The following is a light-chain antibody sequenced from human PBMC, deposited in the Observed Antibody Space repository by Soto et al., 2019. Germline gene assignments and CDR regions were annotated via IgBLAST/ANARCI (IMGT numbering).Light chain of an antibody. J-gene: IGLJ1*01. V-gene: IGLV1-40*01. CDR3: HSWDSRLSGSGL. CDR1: SSNIGAGYD. Sequence: QSVLTQQPSVSGAPGQRVTISCTGSSSNIGAGYDVHWYQQLPGTAPNLLIYGNINRPSGVPDRFSGSMSGASASLAITGLQAEDEDYYYCHSWDSRLSGSGLFRTATKVT. CDR2: GNI.